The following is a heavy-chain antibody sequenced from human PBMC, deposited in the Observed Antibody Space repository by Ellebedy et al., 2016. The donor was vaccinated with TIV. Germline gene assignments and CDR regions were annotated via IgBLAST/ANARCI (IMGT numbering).Heavy chain of an antibody. J-gene: IGHJ3*02. CDR3: AKDRSKEVQWLDDPFDI. Sequence: GGSLRLXCVASRIAFDPYGMHWVRQAPGRGLEWVAVISFDGGNQYYADSVQGRFTISRDNSKNTLFLQMTSLRPEDTAVYFCAKDRSKEVQWLDDPFDIWGRGTMVTVSS. CDR2: ISFDGGNQ. CDR1: RIAFDPYG. V-gene: IGHV3-30*18. D-gene: IGHD6-19*01.